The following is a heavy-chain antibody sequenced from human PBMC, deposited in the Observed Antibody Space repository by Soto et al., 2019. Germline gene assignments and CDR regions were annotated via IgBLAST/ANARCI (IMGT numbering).Heavy chain of an antibody. CDR3: AKGVLGDAVWSGYSWPVDY. J-gene: IGHJ4*02. CDR1: GFTFSSYA. CDR2: ISGSGGSK. V-gene: IGHV3-23*01. D-gene: IGHD3-3*01. Sequence: EVQLLESGGGLVQPGGSLRLSCAASGFTFSSYAMSWVRQAPGKGLEWVSAISGSGGSKYYADSVKGRFTISRDNSKNTQYLQMNSLRADDTAVYYCAKGVLGDAVWSGYSWPVDYWGQGTMVTVSS.